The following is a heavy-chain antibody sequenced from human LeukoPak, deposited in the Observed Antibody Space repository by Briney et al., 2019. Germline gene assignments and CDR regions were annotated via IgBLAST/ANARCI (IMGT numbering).Heavy chain of an antibody. CDR2: INPNSGGT. D-gene: IGHD4-11*01. J-gene: IGHJ4*02. CDR1: GYTFTGYY. CDR3: ARDAIVRDYSNSDY. V-gene: IGHV1-2*02. Sequence: ASVNVSCTASGYTFTGYYIHWVRQAPGQGLEWMGWINPNSGGTNYAQKFQGRVTMTRDTSISTAYMELSRLTSDDTAVYYCARDAIVRDYSNSDYWGQGTLVTVSS.